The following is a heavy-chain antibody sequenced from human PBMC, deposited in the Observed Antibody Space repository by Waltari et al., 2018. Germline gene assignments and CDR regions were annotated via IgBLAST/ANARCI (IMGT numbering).Heavy chain of an antibody. J-gene: IGHJ4*02. CDR2: IWGITGDT. Sequence: EVRLLESGGGLFQPGGSLRLSFAASGFTFSNYAMSWVRQALGKGLELVSPIWGITGDTLDADSVRGRFTISRDNSKNTLSLQMNSLTAEDTAVYYCAKDFRQTTEVKSYYFDHWGQGILVTVSS. CDR3: AKDFRQTTEVKSYYFDH. V-gene: IGHV3-23*01. CDR1: GFTFSNYA. D-gene: IGHD1-1*01.